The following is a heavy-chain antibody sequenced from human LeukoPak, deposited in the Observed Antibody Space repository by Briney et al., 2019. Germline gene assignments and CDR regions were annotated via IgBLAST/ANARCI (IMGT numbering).Heavy chain of an antibody. J-gene: IGHJ4*02. D-gene: IGHD6-6*01. CDR1: GFTFCSYW. V-gene: IGHV3-7*04. Sequence: PGGSLRLSCADSGFTFCSYWMSWARQAPGKGLQWVASIEQDGSASYYVDSVKGRFTISRDNAKNSVYLQMNSLGAEDTAVYYCARGAYDSSSDHWGQGTLVTVSS. CDR3: ARGAYDSSSDH. CDR2: IEQDGSAS.